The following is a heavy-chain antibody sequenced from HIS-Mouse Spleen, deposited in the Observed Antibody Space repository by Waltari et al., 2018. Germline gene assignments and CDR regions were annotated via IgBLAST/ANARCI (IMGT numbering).Heavy chain of an antibody. J-gene: IGHJ4*02. CDR2: IYYSGST. V-gene: IGHV4-39*01. CDR1: GGSISSSSYY. CDR3: AYGDYFDY. D-gene: IGHD4-17*01. Sequence: QLQLQESGPGLVKPSETLSLTCTVSGGSISSSSYYWGWIRQPPGKWLEWIGGIYYSGSTYYNPSLKSRVTISVDTSKNQFSLKLSSVTAADTAVYYCAYGDYFDYWGQGTLVTVSS.